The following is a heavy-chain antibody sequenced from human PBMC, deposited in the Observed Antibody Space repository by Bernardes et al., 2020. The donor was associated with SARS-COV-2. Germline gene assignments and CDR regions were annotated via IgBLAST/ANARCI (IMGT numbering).Heavy chain of an antibody. CDR1: GFSLSTSGMC. CDR2: IDWDDDK. V-gene: IGHV2-70*11. J-gene: IGHJ3*02. CDR3: ARINIAAAGTAFDI. Sequence: SFPTLVKPTQTLTLTCTFSGFSLSTSGMCVSWIRQPPGKALEWLARIDWDDDKYYSTSLKTRLTISKDTSKNQVVLTMTNMDPVDTATYYCARINIAAAGTAFDIWGQGTMVTVSS. D-gene: IGHD6-13*01.